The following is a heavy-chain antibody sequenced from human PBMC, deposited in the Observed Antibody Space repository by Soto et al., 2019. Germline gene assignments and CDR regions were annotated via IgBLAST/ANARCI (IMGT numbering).Heavy chain of an antibody. Sequence: SETLSLTCTVSGGPISSSSYYWGWIRQPPGKGLEWIGSIYYSGSTYYNPSLKSRVTISVDTSKNQFSLKLSSVTAADTAVYYCARQKYGMDVWGQGTTVTVSS. CDR1: GGPISSSSYY. V-gene: IGHV4-39*01. J-gene: IGHJ6*02. CDR3: ARQKYGMDV. CDR2: IYYSGST.